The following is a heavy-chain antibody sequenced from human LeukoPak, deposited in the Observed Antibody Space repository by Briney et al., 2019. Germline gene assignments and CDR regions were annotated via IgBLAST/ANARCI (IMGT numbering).Heavy chain of an antibody. CDR1: GFTFSSYG. V-gene: IGHV3-30*18. CDR2: ISYDGSNK. J-gene: IGHJ4*02. Sequence: PGGSLRPSCAASGFTFSSYGMHWVRQAPGKGLEWVAVISYDGSNKYYADSVKGRFTISRDNSKNTLYLQMNSLRAEDTAVYYCAKLAAAGSGYFDYWGQGTLVTVSS. D-gene: IGHD6-13*01. CDR3: AKLAAAGSGYFDY.